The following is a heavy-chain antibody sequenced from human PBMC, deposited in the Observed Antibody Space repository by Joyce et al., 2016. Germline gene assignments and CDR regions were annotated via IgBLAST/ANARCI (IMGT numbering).Heavy chain of an antibody. J-gene: IGHJ4*02. CDR2: HYHSGNS. CDR1: GFPIRSGYY. V-gene: IGHV4-38-2*02. D-gene: IGHD4-17*01. Sequence: QVQLPESGPGLVKPSETLSLTCAVSGFPIRSGYYWGWIRQPPGEGLEWIGSHYHSGNSYYNPSLKSRVAISIDTSKNQFSLKLSSVTAADTAVYYCARDSTVTTKRAFDQWGQGTLVTVSS. CDR3: ARDSTVTTKRAFDQ.